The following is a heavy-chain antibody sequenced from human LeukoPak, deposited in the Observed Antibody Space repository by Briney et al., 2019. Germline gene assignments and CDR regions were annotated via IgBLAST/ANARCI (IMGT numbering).Heavy chain of an antibody. Sequence: VASVKVSCKTSGATFSKNAFSWVRQAPGQGLEWMGGVIPMLGTTNYAQNFQGRVTITADRSTVTVSMELNSLKSEDTAVYYCARGLFGVILLGQKQFYAMDVWGQGTTVTVSS. CDR1: GATFSKNA. J-gene: IGHJ6*02. CDR2: VIPMLGTT. CDR3: ARGLFGVILLGQKQFYAMDV. D-gene: IGHD3-3*01. V-gene: IGHV1-69*10.